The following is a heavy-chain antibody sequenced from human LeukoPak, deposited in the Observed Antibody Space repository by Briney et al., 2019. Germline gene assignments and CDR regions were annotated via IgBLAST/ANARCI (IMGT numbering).Heavy chain of an antibody. J-gene: IGHJ4*02. Sequence: HGESLKISCKGSGYNFRSYWISWVRQRPGKGLEWMGRIDPTDSYTNYSPSFQGHVTISADKSISTAYLQWSSLKASDTAMYYCARLDGLRYFDSGGPWGQGTLVTVSS. CDR1: GYNFRSYW. D-gene: IGHD3-9*01. CDR2: IDPTDSYT. V-gene: IGHV5-10-1*01. CDR3: ARLDGLRYFDSGGP.